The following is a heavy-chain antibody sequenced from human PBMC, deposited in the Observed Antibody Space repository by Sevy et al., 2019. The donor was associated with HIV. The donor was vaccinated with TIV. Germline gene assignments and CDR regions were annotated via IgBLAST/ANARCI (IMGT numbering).Heavy chain of an antibody. CDR3: AREKSCGGACYHFDY. CDR1: GFTFDVNG. V-gene: IGHV3-20*04. J-gene: IGHJ4*02. D-gene: IGHD2-21*02. CDR2: IIGMVGSK. Sequence: GGSLRLSCVASGFTFDVNGMGWVRQVPGKGLGWVSSIIGMVGSKTYAASGKDRFIISRDNGKNSLYLQMNSLRAEDTALYFCAREKSCGGACYHFDYWGQGTLVTVSS.